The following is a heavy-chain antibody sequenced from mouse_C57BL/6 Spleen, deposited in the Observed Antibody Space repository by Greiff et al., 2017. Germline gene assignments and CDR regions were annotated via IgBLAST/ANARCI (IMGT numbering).Heavy chain of an antibody. J-gene: IGHJ4*01. V-gene: IGHV5-16*01. CDR3: ARSAGPNYAMDY. D-gene: IGHD3-3*01. CDR1: GFTFSDYY. CDR2: INYDGSST. Sequence: EVQLQESEGGLVQPGSSMKLSCTASGFTFSDYYMAWVRQVPEKGLEWVANINYDGSSTYYLDSLKSRFIISRDNAKNILYLQMSSLKSEDTATYYCARSAGPNYAMDYWGQGTSVTVSS.